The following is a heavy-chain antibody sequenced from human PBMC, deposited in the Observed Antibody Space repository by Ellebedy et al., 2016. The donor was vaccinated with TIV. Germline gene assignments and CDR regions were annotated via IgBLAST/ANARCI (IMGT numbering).Heavy chain of an antibody. CDR2: IYYNGST. Sequence: MPSETLSLTFTVSGGSISRLHCSWIRQPPGKGLERIGDIYYNGSTYYNPSLKSRVTISVDTSKNQFSLKLSPVVAADTAGYYCARGLPAWGVLYYFDYWGQGTLVTVSS. J-gene: IGHJ4*02. V-gene: IGHV4-59*11. D-gene: IGHD3-16*01. CDR1: GGSISRLH. CDR3: ARGLPAWGVLYYFDY.